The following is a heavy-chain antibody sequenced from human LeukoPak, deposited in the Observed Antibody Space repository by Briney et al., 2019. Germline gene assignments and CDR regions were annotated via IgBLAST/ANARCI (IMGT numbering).Heavy chain of an antibody. D-gene: IGHD3-10*01. Sequence: ASVKVSCKTSGYTFTDYYMHWVRQAPGQGLEWMGWINPDSGGTSYAQKFQGRVTMTRDTSISTAYMELSRLRSDDTAVYYCASGHGSGSYCNWFDPWGQGTLVTVSS. CDR2: INPDSGGT. CDR3: ASGHGSGSYCNWFDP. V-gene: IGHV1-2*02. J-gene: IGHJ5*02. CDR1: GYTFTDYY.